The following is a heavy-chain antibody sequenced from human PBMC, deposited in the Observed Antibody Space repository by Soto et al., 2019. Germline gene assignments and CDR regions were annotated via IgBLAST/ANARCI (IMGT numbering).Heavy chain of an antibody. Sequence: SVKLSCKASGGPFSSYATSSVRQSPGQGLEWMGGIIPIFGTANYAQKIQGRVTITADESTSTAYMELSSLRSEDTAVYYCARQGPSGPMGYYYYGMDVWGQGTGVTVSS. J-gene: IGHJ6*02. V-gene: IGHV1-69*13. CDR2: IIPIFGTA. CDR3: ARQGPSGPMGYYYYGMDV. CDR1: GGPFSSYA. D-gene: IGHD3-10*01.